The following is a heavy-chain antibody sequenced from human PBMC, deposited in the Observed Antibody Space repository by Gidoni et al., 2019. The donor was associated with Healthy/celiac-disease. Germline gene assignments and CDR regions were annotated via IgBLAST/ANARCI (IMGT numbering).Heavy chain of an antibody. V-gene: IGHV3-33*01. D-gene: IGHD4-17*01. CDR1: GFTFSSYG. CDR2: IWYDGSNK. CDR3: ARDPVDYGDYAALWMDV. Sequence: QVQLVESGGGVVQPGRSLRLSCAASGFTFSSYGMHWVRQAPGKGLEWVAVIWYDGSNKYYADSVKGRFTISRDNSKNTLYLQMNSLRAEDTAVYYCARDPVDYGDYAALWMDVWGKGTTVTVSS. J-gene: IGHJ6*04.